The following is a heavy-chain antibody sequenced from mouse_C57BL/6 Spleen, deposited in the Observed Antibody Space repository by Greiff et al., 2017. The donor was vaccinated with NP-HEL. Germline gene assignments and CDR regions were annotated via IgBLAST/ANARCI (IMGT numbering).Heavy chain of an antibody. Sequence: VQLQQSGPGLVAPSQSLSITCTVSGFSLTSYGVHWVRQPPGKGLEWLVVIWSDGSTTYNSALKSRLSISKDNSKSQVFLKMNCLQTDDTAMYYCARHRGNYYAMDYWGQGTSVTVSS. CDR1: GFSLTSYG. CDR2: IWSDGST. CDR3: ARHRGNYYAMDY. D-gene: IGHD2-1*01. V-gene: IGHV2-6-1*01. J-gene: IGHJ4*01.